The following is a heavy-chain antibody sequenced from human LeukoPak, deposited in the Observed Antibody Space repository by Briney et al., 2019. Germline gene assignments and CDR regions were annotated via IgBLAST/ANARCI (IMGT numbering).Heavy chain of an antibody. CDR3: ARAPIAAAGMRFDY. CDR2: IYYSGST. D-gene: IGHD6-13*01. Sequence: PPETLSLTCTVSGGSISSYYWSWIRQPPGKGLEWIGYIYYSGSTNYNPSLKSRVTISVDTSKNQFSLKLSSVTAADTAVYYCARAPIAAAGMRFDYWGQGTLVTVSS. J-gene: IGHJ4*02. CDR1: GGSISSYY. V-gene: IGHV4-59*01.